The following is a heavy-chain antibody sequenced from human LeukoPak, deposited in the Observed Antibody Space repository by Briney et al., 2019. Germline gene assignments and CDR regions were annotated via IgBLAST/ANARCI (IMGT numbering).Heavy chain of an antibody. Sequence: GGSLRLSCAASGFTFSSYAMSWVRQAPGKGLEWVSAISGSGGSTYYADSVKGRFTISRDNSKNTLYLQMNSLRAEDTAVCYCAKDLTIQLWLANDAFDIWGQGTMVTVSS. CDR3: AKDLTIQLWLANDAFDI. V-gene: IGHV3-23*01. D-gene: IGHD5-18*01. J-gene: IGHJ3*02. CDR1: GFTFSSYA. CDR2: ISGSGGST.